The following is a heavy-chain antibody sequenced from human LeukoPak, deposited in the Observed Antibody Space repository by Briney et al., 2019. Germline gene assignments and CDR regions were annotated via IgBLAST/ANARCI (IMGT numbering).Heavy chain of an antibody. J-gene: IGHJ4*02. CDR3: AKDRVGATRRDY. D-gene: IGHD1-26*01. Sequence: GGSLRLSCAASGFTFSSYAMSWVRQAPGKGLEWVSAISGSGGSTYYADSVRGRFTISRDNSKNTLYLQMNSLRAEDTAVYYCAKDRVGATRRDYWGQGTLVTVSS. V-gene: IGHV3-23*01. CDR1: GFTFSSYA. CDR2: ISGSGGST.